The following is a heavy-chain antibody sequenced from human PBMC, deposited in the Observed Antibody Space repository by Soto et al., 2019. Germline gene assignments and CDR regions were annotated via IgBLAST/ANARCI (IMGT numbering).Heavy chain of an antibody. D-gene: IGHD2-15*01. V-gene: IGHV4-59*13. CDR3: SRDVSCSGGSCYPNDWFDP. CDR2: VDDSGTT. CDR1: AGSMRNYY. Sequence: SETLSLTCSVSAGSMRNYYWSWVRQPPGKGLEWIGNVDDSGTTKYNPSLRSRVTISVDTSTNQFSLKLSSVIAADTAVYYCSRDVSCSGGSCYPNDWFDPWGQGTLVTVS. J-gene: IGHJ5*02.